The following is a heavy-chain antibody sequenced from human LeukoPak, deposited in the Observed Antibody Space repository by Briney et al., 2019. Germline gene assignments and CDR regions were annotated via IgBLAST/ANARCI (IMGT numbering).Heavy chain of an antibody. CDR1: GDSISSYY. CDR3: ARSDGAYQPPDR. D-gene: IGHD2-2*01. J-gene: IGHJ4*02. CDR2: TYYSGTT. V-gene: IGHV4-59*01. Sequence: SETLSFTCNVSGDSISSYYWTWIRQPPGRGLECIGYTYYSGTTNYNPSLKSRVTISVDTSKNQFSLTLSSVTAADTAVYYCARSDGAYQPPDRWGQGTLVTVSS.